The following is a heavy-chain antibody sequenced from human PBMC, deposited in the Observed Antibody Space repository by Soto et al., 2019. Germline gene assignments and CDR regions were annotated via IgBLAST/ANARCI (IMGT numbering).Heavy chain of an antibody. CDR1: GGSISSSSYY. Sequence: SETLSLTCTVSGGSISSSSYYWGWIRQPPGKGLEWIGSIYYSGSTYYNPSLKSRVTISVDTSKNQFSLKLSSVTAADTAVYYCASTMTTVTTSHYYGMDVWGQGTTVTVSS. J-gene: IGHJ6*02. CDR3: ASTMTTVTTSHYYGMDV. CDR2: IYYSGST. D-gene: IGHD4-17*01. V-gene: IGHV4-39*01.